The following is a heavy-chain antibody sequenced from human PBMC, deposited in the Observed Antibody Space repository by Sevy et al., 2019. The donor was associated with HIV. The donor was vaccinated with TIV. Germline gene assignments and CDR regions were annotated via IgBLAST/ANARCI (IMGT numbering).Heavy chain of an antibody. CDR2: ISSTPGYI. V-gene: IGHV3-21*01. D-gene: IGHD4-17*01. Sequence: GGYLRLSCAASGFTFSNYAMSWVHQAPGKGLEWVSSISSTPGYIYYADSVKGRFTISRDNAKNSLYLQMNSLRAEDTAVYYCARHTVTTIRGAFDFWGQGTMVTVSS. J-gene: IGHJ3*01. CDR1: GFTFSNYA. CDR3: ARHTVTTIRGAFDF.